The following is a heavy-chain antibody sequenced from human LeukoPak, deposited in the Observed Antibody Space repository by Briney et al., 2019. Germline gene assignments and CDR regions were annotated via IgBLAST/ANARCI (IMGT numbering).Heavy chain of an antibody. CDR2: INSAGST. V-gene: IGHV3-23*01. J-gene: IGHJ4*02. CDR1: GFTFSGYA. D-gene: IGHD4-17*01. CDR3: AKDQNTVATAPFDY. Sequence: PGGSLRLSCAASGFTFSGYAMSWVRQAPGKGLEWVSAINSAGSTYYGDSVRGRFTISRDNSKNVLYLQMNSLRAEDTALYYCAKDQNTVATAPFDYWGQGTLVTVSS.